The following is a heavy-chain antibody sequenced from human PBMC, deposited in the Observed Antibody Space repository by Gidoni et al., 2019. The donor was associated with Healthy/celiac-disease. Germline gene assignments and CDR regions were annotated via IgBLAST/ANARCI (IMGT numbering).Heavy chain of an antibody. Sequence: QVQLVQSGAEVKKPGASVKVSCKASGYTFTSYAMHWVRQAPGQRLEWMGWINAGNGNTKYSQKFQGRVTITRDTSASTAYMELSSLRSEDTAVYYCARGRGAGDRPSSYYYGMDVWGQGTTVTVSS. D-gene: IGHD7-27*01. J-gene: IGHJ6*02. V-gene: IGHV1-3*01. CDR3: ARGRGAGDRPSSYYYGMDV. CDR2: INAGNGNT. CDR1: GYTFTSYA.